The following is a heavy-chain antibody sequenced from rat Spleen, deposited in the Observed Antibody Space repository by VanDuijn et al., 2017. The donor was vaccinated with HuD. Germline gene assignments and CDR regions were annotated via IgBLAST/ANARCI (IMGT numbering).Heavy chain of an antibody. D-gene: IGHD1-12*02. V-gene: IGHV2S63*01. CDR1: GFSLTDYS. CDR3: TRYRTDDGTYYPFDY. Sequence: VQLKESGPGLVQPSQTLSLTCTVSGFSLTDYSVHWFRQPPGKGLEWMGVMWSGGSTSYNSALKSRLSISRDTSKNQVFLKMNSLQTDDTGTYYCTRYRTDDGTYYPFDYWGQGVMVTVSS. J-gene: IGHJ2*01. CDR2: MWSGGST.